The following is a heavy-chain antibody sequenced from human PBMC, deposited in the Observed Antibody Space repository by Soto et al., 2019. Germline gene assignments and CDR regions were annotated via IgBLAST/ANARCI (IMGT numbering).Heavy chain of an antibody. CDR3: VRHGDTMFGMVIMGCYFDY. CDR2: ISSSGSTI. CDR1: GFTFSSYE. V-gene: IGHV3-48*03. D-gene: IGHD3-3*01. J-gene: IGHJ4*02. Sequence: GGSLRLSCAASGFTFSSYEMNWVRQAPGKGLEWVSYISSSGSTIYDADSVKGRFTISRDNAKNSLYLQMNSLRAEDTAVYYCVRHGDTMFGMVIMGCYFDYWGQGTLVTVSS.